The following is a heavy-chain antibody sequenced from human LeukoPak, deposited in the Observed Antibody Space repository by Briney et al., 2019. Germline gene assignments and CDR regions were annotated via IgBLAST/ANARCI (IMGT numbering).Heavy chain of an antibody. D-gene: IGHD6-6*01. J-gene: IGHJ4*02. CDR2: IKNSGST. CDR1: GGSISSYN. Sequence: GGSISSYNWRWIRQPPGKGLEWIGYIKNSGSTKYNPSLKSRVTISVDTSKNQFSLKLSSVTAADTAVYYCAGGYGGYSSSWGQGTLVTVSS. CDR3: AGGYGGYSSS. V-gene: IGHV4-59*01.